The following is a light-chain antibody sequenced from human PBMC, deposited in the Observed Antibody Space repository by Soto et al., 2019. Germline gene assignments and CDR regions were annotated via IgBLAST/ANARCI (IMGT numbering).Light chain of an antibody. CDR2: AAX. J-gene: IGKJ1*01. V-gene: IGKV1-39*01. CDR1: ESITNY. CDR3: QQSYSTPTWT. Sequence: IQMTQSPSSQSSSVGDRVTINXRGSESITNYLHWSRQKAGKXPKIMXXAAXSLQNGVPSRFSGSGSGRDFTLTISSLQPEEFATYYCQQSYSTPTWTFGQGTKVDIK.